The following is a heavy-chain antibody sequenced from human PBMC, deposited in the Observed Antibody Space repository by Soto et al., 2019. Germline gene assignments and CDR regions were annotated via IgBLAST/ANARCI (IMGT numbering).Heavy chain of an antibody. CDR3: AREKYYYDSSGYYFYYGMDV. Sequence: GGSLRLSCTASGFTFSSYSMNWVRQAPGEGLEWVSSISSSSNYIYYTDSVKGRFTISRDNAKNSLYLQMNSLRAEDTALYYCAREKYYYDSSGYYFYYGMDVWGQGTTVTVSS. CDR2: ISSSSNYI. J-gene: IGHJ6*02. CDR1: GFTFSSYS. D-gene: IGHD3-22*01. V-gene: IGHV3-21*04.